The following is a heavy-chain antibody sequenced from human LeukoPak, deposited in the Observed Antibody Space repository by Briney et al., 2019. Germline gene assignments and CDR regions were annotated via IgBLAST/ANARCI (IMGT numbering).Heavy chain of an antibody. V-gene: IGHV4-59*01. D-gene: IGHD2-15*01. CDR3: ARAVEYCSGGSCYPDYYYGMDV. CDR2: IYYSGST. Sequence: SETLSLTCTVSGGSISSYYWSWIRQPPGKGLEWIGYIYYSGSTNYNPSLKSRVTISVDTSKNQFSLKLSSVTAADTAVYYCARAVEYCSGGSCYPDYYYGMDVWGQGTTVTVSS. CDR1: GGSISSYY. J-gene: IGHJ6*02.